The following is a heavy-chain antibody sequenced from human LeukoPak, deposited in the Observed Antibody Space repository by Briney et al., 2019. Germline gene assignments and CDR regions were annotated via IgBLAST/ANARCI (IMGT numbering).Heavy chain of an antibody. CDR2: IYYSGST. D-gene: IGHD3-16*01. J-gene: IGHJ4*02. CDR1: GGSISSGDYY. CDR3: AREGTYYESTPSGFDY. V-gene: IGHV4-30-4*01. Sequence: PSQTLSLTCTVSGGSISSGDYYWSWIRQPPGKGLEWIGYIYYSGSTYYNPSLKSRVTISVDTSKNQFSLKLSSVTAADTAVYYCAREGTYYESTPSGFDYWGQGTLVTVSS.